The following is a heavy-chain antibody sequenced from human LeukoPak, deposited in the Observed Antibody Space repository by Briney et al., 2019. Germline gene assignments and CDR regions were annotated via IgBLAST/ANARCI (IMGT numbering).Heavy chain of an antibody. Sequence: GASVKVSCKASGGTFSSYAISWVRQAPGQGLEWMGRIIPILGIANYAQKFQGRVTITADKSTSTAYMELSRLRSDDTAVYYCAREDRYSSGWYADWGQGTLVTVSS. J-gene: IGHJ4*02. V-gene: IGHV1-69*04. CDR3: AREDRYSSGWYAD. CDR1: GGTFSSYA. CDR2: IIPILGIA. D-gene: IGHD6-19*01.